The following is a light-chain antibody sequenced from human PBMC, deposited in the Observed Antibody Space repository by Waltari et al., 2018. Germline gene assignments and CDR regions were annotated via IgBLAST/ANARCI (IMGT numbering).Light chain of an antibody. J-gene: IGLJ3*02. V-gene: IGLV2-14*01. Sequence: QSALTQPASVSGSPGQSITISCTGTSSDVGFYNYVSWYQQHPGKAPKPMIYDVSELPSGVSNRFSGSKSGNTASLTISGLQAEDEADYYCNSYAGSSSWVFGGGTKLTVL. CDR1: SSDVGFYNY. CDR3: NSYAGSSSWV. CDR2: DVS.